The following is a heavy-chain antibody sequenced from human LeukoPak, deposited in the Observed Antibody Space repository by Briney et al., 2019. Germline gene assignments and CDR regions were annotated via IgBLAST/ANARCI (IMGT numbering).Heavy chain of an antibody. CDR3: ARDSLVVIPELEYFQH. J-gene: IGHJ1*01. D-gene: IGHD3-22*01. Sequence: GASVKVSCKASGYTFTSYYIHWVRQAPGQGLEWMGIINPSGGSTSYAQKFQGRVTMTRDTSTSTVYMELSSLRSEDTAVYYCARDSLVVIPELEYFQHWGQGTLVTVSS. CDR2: INPSGGST. V-gene: IGHV1-46*01. CDR1: GYTFTSYY.